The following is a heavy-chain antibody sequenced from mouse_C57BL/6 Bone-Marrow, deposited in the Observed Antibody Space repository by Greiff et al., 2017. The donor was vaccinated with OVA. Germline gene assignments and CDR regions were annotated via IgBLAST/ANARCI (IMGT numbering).Heavy chain of an antibody. CDR2: IYPRAGST. Sequence: QVQLQQSGPELVKPGASVKLSCKASGYTFTSYDINWVKQRPGQGLEWIGWIYPRAGSTKYNEKFKGQVTVTVDTSSSTAYMELHSLTCDDSAVYFCAREDGNYCYWYFDVWGTGTTVTVSS. CDR3: AREDGNYCYWYFDV. D-gene: IGHD2-1*01. CDR1: GYTFTSYD. J-gene: IGHJ1*03. V-gene: IGHV1-85*01.